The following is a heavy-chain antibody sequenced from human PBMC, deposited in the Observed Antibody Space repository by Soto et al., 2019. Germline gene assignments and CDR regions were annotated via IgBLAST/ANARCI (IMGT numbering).Heavy chain of an antibody. CDR3: TKSADSAGWGVDF. Sequence: QVHLVESGGGVVQSGRSLRLSCAASGFTFSSYGMHWVRQAPGKGLEWVALISYDAGDKYYADSVRGRFTISRDNSKNTLFLQMNILSDEDTAVYYCTKSADSAGWGVDFWGQGTLVTVSS. D-gene: IGHD6-19*01. V-gene: IGHV3-30*19. CDR1: GFTFSSYG. J-gene: IGHJ4*02. CDR2: ISYDAGDK.